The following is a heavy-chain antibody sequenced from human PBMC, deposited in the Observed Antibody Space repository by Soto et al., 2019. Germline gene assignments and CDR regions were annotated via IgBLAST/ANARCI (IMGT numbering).Heavy chain of an antibody. J-gene: IGHJ4*02. Sequence: GGSLRLSCAASGFTFSSYAMSWVRQAPGKGLEWASAISGSGGSTYYADSVKGRFTISRDNSKNTLYLQMNSLRAEDTAVYYCAKDSFYSGYDSILGYWGQGTLVTVSS. V-gene: IGHV3-23*01. CDR2: ISGSGGST. CDR3: AKDSFYSGYDSILGY. CDR1: GFTFSSYA. D-gene: IGHD5-12*01.